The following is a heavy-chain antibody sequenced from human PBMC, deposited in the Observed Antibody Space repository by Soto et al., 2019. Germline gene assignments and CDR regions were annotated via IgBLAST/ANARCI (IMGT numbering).Heavy chain of an antibody. D-gene: IGHD1-26*01. J-gene: IGHJ6*03. CDR3: VRTTSLKWYYMNV. V-gene: IGHV6-1*01. Sequence: PSQTLSLNCAISGDSVSSNSAAWNWIRQSPSRGLEWLGRTYYRSRWYIDYAVSVKRRITVNPDSSTNQFSLGLNSVTPEDKAVYYCVRTTSLKWYYMNVWDKETTVTVSS. CDR2: TYYRSRWYI. CDR1: GDSVSSNSAA.